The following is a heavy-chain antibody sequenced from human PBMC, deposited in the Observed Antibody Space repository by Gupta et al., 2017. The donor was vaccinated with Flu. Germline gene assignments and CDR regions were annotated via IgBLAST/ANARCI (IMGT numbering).Heavy chain of an antibody. V-gene: IGHV4-38-2*02. J-gene: IGHJ4*02. CDR3: ARDDSSSWGLDY. CDR2: IYHSGRT. D-gene: IGHD6-13*01. CDR1: GYSISSGFY. Sequence: QVQLQESGPGLVKPSETLSLTCGVSGYSISSGFYWGWIRQPPGKGLEWIGSIYHSGRTYHNPSLKSRVTISVDTSKNQFSRKLSSVTAADTAVYYCARDDSSSWGLDYWGQGTLVTVSS.